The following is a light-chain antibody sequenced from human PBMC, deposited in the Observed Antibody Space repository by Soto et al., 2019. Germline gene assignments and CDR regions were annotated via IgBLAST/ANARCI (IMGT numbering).Light chain of an antibody. CDR1: QSVSSD. Sequence: EIVMTQSPATLSVSPGERATLSCRASQSVSSDLAWYHQKPGQAPRLLIYGASTRATGIPARFSGSGSGTEFTLTISSLQSEDFATYYCQHSYSIPPITFGQGTRLEIK. CDR3: QHSYSIPPIT. CDR2: GAS. J-gene: IGKJ5*01. V-gene: IGKV3-15*01.